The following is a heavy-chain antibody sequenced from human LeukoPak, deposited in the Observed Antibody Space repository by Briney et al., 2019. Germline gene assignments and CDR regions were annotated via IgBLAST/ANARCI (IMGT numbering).Heavy chain of an antibody. Sequence: GGSLRLSCAASGLTFSSYEMNWVRQAPGKGLEWVSYISSSGSTIYYADSVKGRFTISRDNAKNSLYLQMNSLRAEDTAVYYCARDLTYHYDPTSDYWGQGTLVTVSS. J-gene: IGHJ4*02. CDR3: ARDLTYHYDPTSDY. CDR2: ISSSGSTI. V-gene: IGHV3-48*03. CDR1: GLTFSSYE. D-gene: IGHD3-22*01.